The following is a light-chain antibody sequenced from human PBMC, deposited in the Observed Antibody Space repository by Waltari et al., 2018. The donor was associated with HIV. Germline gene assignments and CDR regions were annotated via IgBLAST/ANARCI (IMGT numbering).Light chain of an antibody. J-gene: IGKJ4*01. Sequence: EIVLTQSPATLSVSPGERANLSCRASQSVNNDLAWYQQKPGQAPRLLIYAASTRATGIPARYSGSGSGTEFTLTISSLQSEDFAVYYCQQYHYWPPFTFGGGTKVDIK. CDR1: QSVNND. V-gene: IGKV3-15*01. CDR2: AAS. CDR3: QQYHYWPPFT.